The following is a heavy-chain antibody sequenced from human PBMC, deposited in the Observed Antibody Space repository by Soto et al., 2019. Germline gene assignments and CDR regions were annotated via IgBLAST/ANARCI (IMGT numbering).Heavy chain of an antibody. CDR2: IYNSGST. J-gene: IGHJ3*02. Sequence: SETLSLTCTVSGGSISSYYWSWIRQPPGKGLEWIGYIYNSGSTSYNPSLKSRVTISVDTSKNQFSLKLSSVTAADSAVYYCARSHYLNALDIWGQGTVVTVPS. D-gene: IGHD3-10*01. CDR3: ARSHYLNALDI. V-gene: IGHV4-59*01. CDR1: GGSISSYY.